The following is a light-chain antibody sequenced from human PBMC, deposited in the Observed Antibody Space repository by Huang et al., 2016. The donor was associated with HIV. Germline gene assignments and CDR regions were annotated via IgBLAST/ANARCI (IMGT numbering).Light chain of an antibody. CDR1: QTISTY. V-gene: IGKV1-39*01. J-gene: IGKJ3*01. CDR2: GAS. Sequence: DIQMTQSPSSLSASVGDRVTITCRASQTISTYLNWYQQQPGKAPDLLIYGASILQSGVPSRFSGAGSGTNFTLTIRSLQPEDYATYYCQQTYTSVLTFGPGTTVDI. CDR3: QQTYTSVLT.